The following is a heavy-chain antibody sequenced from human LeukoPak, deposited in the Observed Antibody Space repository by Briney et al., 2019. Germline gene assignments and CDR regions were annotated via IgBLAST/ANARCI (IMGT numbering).Heavy chain of an antibody. CDR1: GYTFTDYY. Sequence: ASVTDSFKASGYTFTDYYMHWVRQAPGQGLEWMGWINPNSGGTNYAQKFQGRVTMTRDTSISTAYMELSRLRSDDTAVYYCARKGGSGGGTPWFDPWGQGTLVTVSS. CDR2: INPNSGGT. J-gene: IGHJ5*02. D-gene: IGHD6-19*01. CDR3: ARKGGSGGGTPWFDP. V-gene: IGHV1-2*02.